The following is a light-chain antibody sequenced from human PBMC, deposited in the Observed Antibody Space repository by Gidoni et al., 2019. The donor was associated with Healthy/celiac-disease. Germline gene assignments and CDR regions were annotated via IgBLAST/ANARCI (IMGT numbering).Light chain of an antibody. V-gene: IGLV2-14*01. CDR1: SSDVGVYNY. CDR3: SSYTSSSSVV. Sequence: SALTQPASVSGSPGPSITSSCTGPSSDVGVYNYVSWYQQHPGKASKLMIYDVSTRPSGVSHRFFGSKPGNTASLTISGLPAEDEADYYCSSYTSSSSVVFGGGTTLTVL. J-gene: IGLJ2*01. CDR2: DVS.